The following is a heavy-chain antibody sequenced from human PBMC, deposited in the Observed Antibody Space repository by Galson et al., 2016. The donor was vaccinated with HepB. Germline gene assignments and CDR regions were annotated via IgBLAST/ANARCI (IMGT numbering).Heavy chain of an antibody. J-gene: IGHJ6*02. CDR3: AREVVIEPPAMNYGMEV. V-gene: IGHV1-46*01. CDR2: IIPSGGST. D-gene: IGHD2-2*01. Sequence: SVKVSCKASGYTFTNYYIHWVRQAPGQGLEWMGIIIPSGGSTSYAQKFQGRVSMTRDTSTSTVYMELSSLRSEDTAGYDCAREVVIEPPAMNYGMEVWGQGTTVTGSS. CDR1: GYTFTNYY.